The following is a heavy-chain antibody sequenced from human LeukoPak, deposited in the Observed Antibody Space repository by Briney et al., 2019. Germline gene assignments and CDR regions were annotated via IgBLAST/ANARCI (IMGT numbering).Heavy chain of an antibody. CDR1: GGSFSGYY. CDR2: INHSGST. D-gene: IGHD4-11*01. J-gene: IGHJ4*02. CDR3: ASYSNYAVDY. V-gene: IGHV4-34*01. Sequence: PSETLSLTCAVYGGSFSGYYWSWIRQPPGKGLEWIGEINHSGSTNYNPSLKSRVTISVDTSKNQFSLKLSSVTAADTAVYYCASYSNYAVDYWGQGTVVTVSS.